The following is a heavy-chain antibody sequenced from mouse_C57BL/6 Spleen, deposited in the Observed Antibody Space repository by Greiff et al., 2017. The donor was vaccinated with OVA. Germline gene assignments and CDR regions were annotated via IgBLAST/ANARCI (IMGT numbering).Heavy chain of an antibody. J-gene: IGHJ4*01. Sequence: EVMLVESGEGLVKPGGSLKLSCAASGFTFSSYAMSWVRQTPEKRLEWVAYISSGGDYIYYADTVKGRFTISRDNARNTLYLQMSSLKSEDTAMYYCTRDEGTYYAMDYWGQGTSVTVSS. CDR1: GFTFSSYA. CDR2: ISSGGDYI. V-gene: IGHV5-9-1*02. D-gene: IGHD3-3*01. CDR3: TRDEGTYYAMDY.